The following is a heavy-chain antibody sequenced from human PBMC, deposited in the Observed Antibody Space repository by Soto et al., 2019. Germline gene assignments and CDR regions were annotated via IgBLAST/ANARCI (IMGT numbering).Heavy chain of an antibody. D-gene: IGHD6-6*01. CDR3: ARRGGWQLVLGSAPFDY. Sequence: QVQLVQSGAEVKKPGASVKVSCKASGYTFTSYGISWVRQAPGQGLEWMGWISDYNGNTNYAQKLQGRVTMTTDTSTSTAYVELRSLRSDDTAVYYCARRGGWQLVLGSAPFDYWGQGTLVTVSS. CDR2: ISDYNGNT. J-gene: IGHJ4*02. CDR1: GYTFTSYG. V-gene: IGHV1-18*01.